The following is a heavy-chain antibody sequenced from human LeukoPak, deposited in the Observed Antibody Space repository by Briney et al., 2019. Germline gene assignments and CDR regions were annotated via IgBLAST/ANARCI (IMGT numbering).Heavy chain of an antibody. V-gene: IGHV4-59*08. CDR1: GGSISSYY. CDR2: IYYSGST. CDR3: ARTPGSFDY. J-gene: IGHJ4*02. Sequence: SETLSLTCTVSGGSISSYYWSWIRQPPGKGLEWIGYIYYSGSTNYNPSLMSRVAISVDTSKNQFSLKLSSVTAADTAVYYCARTPGSFDYWGQGTLVTVSS. D-gene: IGHD1-14*01.